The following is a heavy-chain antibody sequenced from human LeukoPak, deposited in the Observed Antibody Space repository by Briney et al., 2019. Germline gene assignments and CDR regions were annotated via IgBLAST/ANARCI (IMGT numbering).Heavy chain of an antibody. D-gene: IGHD1-26*01. V-gene: IGHV1-18*01. Sequence: ASVKVSCKASGYTFTSYGISWVRQAPGQGLEWMGWISAYNGNTNYAQKLQGRVTMTTDTSTSTAYMELRSLRSDDTAVYYSARPEKYSGSYYYDYWGQGTLVTVSS. J-gene: IGHJ4*02. CDR3: ARPEKYSGSYYYDY. CDR2: ISAYNGNT. CDR1: GYTFTSYG.